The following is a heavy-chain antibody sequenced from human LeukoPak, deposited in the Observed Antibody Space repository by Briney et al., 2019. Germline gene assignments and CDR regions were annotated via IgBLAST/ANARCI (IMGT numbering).Heavy chain of an antibody. CDR3: ATTNDGGGYQWGDFFDF. Sequence: SVKVSCKASGGTSNSHAISWVRQAPGQGLEWMGRIIPNLGTTNRAQNFQDRVTLTADKSTNTAYMELTSLTSDDTAVHYCATTNDGGGYQWGDFFDFWGQGTLVTVSS. D-gene: IGHD3-22*01. J-gene: IGHJ4*02. V-gene: IGHV1-69*04. CDR2: IIPNLGTT. CDR1: GGTSNSHA.